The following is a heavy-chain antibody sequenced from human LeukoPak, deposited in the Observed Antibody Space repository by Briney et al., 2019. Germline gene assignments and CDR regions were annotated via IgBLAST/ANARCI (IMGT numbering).Heavy chain of an antibody. J-gene: IGHJ5*02. CDR2: FYYTGTT. CDR1: GGSISSHY. V-gene: IGHV4-59*08. Sequence: SETLSLTCSVSGGSISSHYWSWIRQPPGQGLEWIGTFYYTGTTYYNPSLKSRVTISVDTSKNQFSLKLSSVTAADTAVYYCARQMGSGWFDPWGQGTLVTVSS. D-gene: IGHD1-26*01. CDR3: ARQMGSGWFDP.